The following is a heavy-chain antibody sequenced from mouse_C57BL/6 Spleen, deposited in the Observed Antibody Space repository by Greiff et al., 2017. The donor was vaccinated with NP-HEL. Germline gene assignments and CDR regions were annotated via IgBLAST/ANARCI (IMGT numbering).Heavy chain of an antibody. Sequence: QVQLQQPGAELVRPGSSVKLSCKASGYTFTSYWMDWVKQRPGQGLEWIGNIYPSDSETHYNQKFKDKATLTVDKSSSTAYMQLSSLTSEDSAVYYCARITTVVARDYAMDYWGQGTSVTVSS. D-gene: IGHD1-1*01. CDR3: ARITTVVARDYAMDY. CDR2: IYPSDSET. V-gene: IGHV1-61*01. J-gene: IGHJ4*01. CDR1: GYTFTSYW.